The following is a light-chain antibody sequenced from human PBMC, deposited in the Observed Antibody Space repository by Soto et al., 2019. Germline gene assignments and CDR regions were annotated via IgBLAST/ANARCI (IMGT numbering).Light chain of an antibody. CDR1: HTISSSY. Sequence: EIVLPQSPGTLSLSPGERATLSCTASHTISSSYFAWFQQKPGQAPRLLMYGISRRATGIPDRFSGSGSGTDVTLTITRLEPEDFAVYYCQQYVTSSPRTFGQGTKVEIK. CDR2: GIS. V-gene: IGKV3-20*01. J-gene: IGKJ1*01. CDR3: QQYVTSSPRT.